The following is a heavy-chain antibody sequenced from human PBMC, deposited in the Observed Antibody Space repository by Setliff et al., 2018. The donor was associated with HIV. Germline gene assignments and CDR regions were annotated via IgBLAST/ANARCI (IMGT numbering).Heavy chain of an antibody. J-gene: IGHJ3*02. V-gene: IGHV1-8*01. CDR3: AIRREVVVATTRRGLDI. Sequence: ASVKVSCKASGYTFTTYEINWVRQAAGQGLEWMGWMNPNSGNTGYAQRFQGILTMTRKTSISTAYMELNSLMSEDTAVYFCAIRREVVVATTRRGLDIWGQGTMVTVSS. D-gene: IGHD2-15*01. CDR1: GYTFTTYE. CDR2: MNPNSGNT.